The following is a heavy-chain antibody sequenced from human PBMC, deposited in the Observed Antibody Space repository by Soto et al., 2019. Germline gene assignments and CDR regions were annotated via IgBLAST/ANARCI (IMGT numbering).Heavy chain of an antibody. D-gene: IGHD5-12*01. CDR2: IKQDGSEK. V-gene: IGHV3-7*01. CDR3: ARDVGYDYVN. CDR1: GFTFSSFW. J-gene: IGHJ4*02. Sequence: EVQLVESGGGLVQPGGSLRISCAVSGFTFSSFWMSWVRQAPGKGLEWVATIKQDGSEKYYVDSVKGRFTISRDNAENSLYLHMNSLSAEDTAVYFCARDVGYDYVNCGQGTLVTVSS.